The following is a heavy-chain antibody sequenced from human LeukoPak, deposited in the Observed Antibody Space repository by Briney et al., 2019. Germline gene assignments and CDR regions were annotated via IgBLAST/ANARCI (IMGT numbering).Heavy chain of an antibody. D-gene: IGHD6-19*01. CDR2: MSSSDDGR. CDR3: ATMASVAVAMY. Sequence: GRSLRLSCATSGFSFSSYAMSWVRQAPGKGLEWVSAMSSSDDGRYYAASVRGRFTISRDTSRSTLYLQMNSLRAEDAAVYYCATMASVAVAMYWGQGTLVTVSS. CDR1: GFSFSSYA. J-gene: IGHJ4*02. V-gene: IGHV3-23*01.